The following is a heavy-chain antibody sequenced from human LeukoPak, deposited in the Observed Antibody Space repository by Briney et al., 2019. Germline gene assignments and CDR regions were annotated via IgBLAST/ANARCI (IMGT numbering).Heavy chain of an antibody. J-gene: IGHJ6*02. Sequence: SETLSLTCAVYGGSFSGYYWSWIRQPPGKRLEWIGEINHSGSTNYNPSLKSRVTISVDTSKNQFSLKLSSVTAADTAVYYCARGFYYDSSGYPMDVWGQGTTVTVSS. CDR3: ARGFYYDSSGYPMDV. D-gene: IGHD3-22*01. CDR2: INHSGST. CDR1: GGSFSGYY. V-gene: IGHV4-34*01.